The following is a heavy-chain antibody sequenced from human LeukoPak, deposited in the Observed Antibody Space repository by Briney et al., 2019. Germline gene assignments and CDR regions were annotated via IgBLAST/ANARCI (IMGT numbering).Heavy chain of an antibody. Sequence: PSETLSLTCTVYGGSFSGYYWNCIRQPPGKGLEWIGKINHSGSTKYSPSLKSRVTKSVDTSKNQFSLKLTSVTAADTAVYYCARFSRYCSSTSCYGDYFDYWGQGTLVTVSS. CDR1: GGSFSGYY. CDR3: ARFSRYCSSTSCYGDYFDY. CDR2: INHSGST. D-gene: IGHD2-2*01. J-gene: IGHJ4*02. V-gene: IGHV4-34*01.